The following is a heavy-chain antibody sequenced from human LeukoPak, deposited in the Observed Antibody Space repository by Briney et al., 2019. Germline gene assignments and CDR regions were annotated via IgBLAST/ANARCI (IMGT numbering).Heavy chain of an antibody. CDR1: GGSISSCY. J-gene: IGHJ4*02. Sequence: AETLSLTCTVSGGSISSCYWSWIRQPPGKGLEWIGYIYYSGSTNYNPSLKSRVTISVDTSKNQFSLKLSSVTAADTAVYYCARGGGVAGTPYNPYDYWGQGTLVTVSS. CDR3: ARGGGVAGTPYNPYDY. V-gene: IGHV4-59*01. D-gene: IGHD6-19*01. CDR2: IYYSGST.